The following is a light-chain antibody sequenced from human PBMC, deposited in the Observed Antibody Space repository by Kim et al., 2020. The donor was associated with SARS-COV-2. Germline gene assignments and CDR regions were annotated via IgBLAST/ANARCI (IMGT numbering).Light chain of an antibody. J-gene: IGLJ1*01. CDR3: NSRDSSGNHYV. CDR2: DKK. CDR1: SLRSYY. Sequence: CGQTVRITCQGDSLRSYYTSWYQQKPGQAPVLVLYDKKNRPSGIPDRFSGSNSGNTASLTITGAQAEDEADYYCNSRDSSGNHYVFGTGTKVTVL. V-gene: IGLV3-19*01.